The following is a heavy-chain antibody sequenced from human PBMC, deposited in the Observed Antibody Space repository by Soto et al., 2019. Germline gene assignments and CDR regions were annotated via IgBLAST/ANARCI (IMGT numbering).Heavy chain of an antibody. CDR1: GGSIRSGGYY. D-gene: IGHD5-18*01. J-gene: IGHJ6*01. CDR2: IYYSGNT. V-gene: IGHV4-31*03. Sequence: SETLSLTCTVSGGSIRSGGYYWSWVRQNPRRGLEWIGNIYYSGNTYYNPSLKSRLTISVDTSKNQFSLNLSSVTAADTAVYYCARDRLMATAGTVSHYFGLDVWGQGTTVTVS. CDR3: ARDRLMATAGTVSHYFGLDV.